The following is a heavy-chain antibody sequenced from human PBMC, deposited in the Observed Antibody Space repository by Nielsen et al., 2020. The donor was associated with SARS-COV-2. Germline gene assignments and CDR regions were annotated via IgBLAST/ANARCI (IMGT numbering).Heavy chain of an antibody. Sequence: SWIRQHPGKGLEWIGYIYYSGSTYYNPSLKSRVTISVDTSKNQFSLKLSSVTAADTAVYYCARLPRDTIFGVVKYGMDVWGQGTTVTVSS. J-gene: IGHJ6*02. V-gene: IGHV4-31*02. D-gene: IGHD3-3*01. CDR3: ARLPRDTIFGVVKYGMDV. CDR2: IYYSGST.